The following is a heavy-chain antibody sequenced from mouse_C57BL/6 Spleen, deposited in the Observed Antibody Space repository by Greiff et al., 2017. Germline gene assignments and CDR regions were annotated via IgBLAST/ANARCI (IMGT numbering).Heavy chain of an antibody. CDR2: IYPGDGDT. CDR1: GYAFSSSW. CDR3: ARKGGWMDY. V-gene: IGHV1-82*01. Sequence: VQLQESGPELVKPGASVKISCKASGYAFSSSWMNWVKQRPGKGLEWIGRIYPGDGDTNYNGKFKGKATLTADKSSSTAYMQLSSLTSEDSAVYFCARKGGWMDYWGQGTSVTVSS. J-gene: IGHJ4*01. D-gene: IGHD2-3*01.